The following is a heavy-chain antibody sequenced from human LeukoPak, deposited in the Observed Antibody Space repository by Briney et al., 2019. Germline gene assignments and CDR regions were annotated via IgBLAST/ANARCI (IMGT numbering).Heavy chain of an antibody. J-gene: IGHJ4*02. D-gene: IGHD5-18*01. CDR3: ATMIQLWSRPFDY. Sequence: GGYPRLSCAASGFTVSSNYMSWVRQAPGKGLEWVSVIYSGGSTYYADSVKGRFTISRDNSKNTLYLQMNSLRAEDTAVYYCATMIQLWSRPFDYWGQGTLVTVSS. CDR2: IYSGGST. V-gene: IGHV3-53*01. CDR1: GFTVSSNY.